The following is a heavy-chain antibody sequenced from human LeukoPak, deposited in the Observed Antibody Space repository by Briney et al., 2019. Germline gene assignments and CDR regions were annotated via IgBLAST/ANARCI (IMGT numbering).Heavy chain of an antibody. CDR2: INSDGSST. D-gene: IGHD5-12*01. J-gene: IGHJ4*02. Sequence: ETLSLTCAVYGGSFSGYYWMHWVRQAPGKGLVWVSRINSDGSSTSYADSVKGRFTISRDNARNSLYLQMNSLRAEDTALYYCITNGGGDSGYGNFDCWGQGTLVTVSS. CDR1: GGSFSGYYW. CDR3: ITNGGGDSGYGNFDC. V-gene: IGHV3-74*01.